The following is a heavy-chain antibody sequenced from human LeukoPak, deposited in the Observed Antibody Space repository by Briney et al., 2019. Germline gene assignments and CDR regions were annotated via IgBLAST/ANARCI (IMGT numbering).Heavy chain of an antibody. CDR3: ARVKVRLFSPRSKDRGAFDI. CDR1: GGSFSGYY. Sequence: SETLSLTCAVYGGSFSGYYWSWIRQPPGKGLEWIGEINHSGSTNYNPSLKSRVTISVDTSKNQFSLKLSSVTAADTAVYYCARVKVRLFSPRSKDRGAFDIWGQGTMVTVSS. V-gene: IGHV4-34*01. J-gene: IGHJ3*02. D-gene: IGHD3-16*01. CDR2: INHSGST.